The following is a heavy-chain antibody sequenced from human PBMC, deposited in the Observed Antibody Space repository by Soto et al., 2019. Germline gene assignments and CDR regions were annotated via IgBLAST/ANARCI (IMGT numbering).Heavy chain of an antibody. J-gene: IGHJ4*02. D-gene: IGHD6-19*01. V-gene: IGHV4-59*11. CDR3: GRDPAVAGIDY. Sequence: SETLSLTCTVSGGSISDHYWIWIRQPPGKGLEWIGYIYYSGSTNYNPSLKSRVTISVDTSKHQFSLKLRSVTTADTAVYYCGRDPAVAGIDYWGEGTLVTVSS. CDR1: GGSISDHY. CDR2: IYYSGST.